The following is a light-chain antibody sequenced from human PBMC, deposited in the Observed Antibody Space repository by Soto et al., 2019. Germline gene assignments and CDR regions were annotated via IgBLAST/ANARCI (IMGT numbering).Light chain of an antibody. Sequence: EIVLTQSPGTLSLSPGERATLSCRASQSLSTNYLAWYQRTPGQAPRLLIYGASSRATDIPRRFSGSGSGTDFTITITRLAPEDVAVYYCQQDGDSPPTFGQGTKV. V-gene: IGKV3-20*01. J-gene: IGKJ1*01. CDR2: GAS. CDR1: QSLSTNY. CDR3: QQDGDSPPT.